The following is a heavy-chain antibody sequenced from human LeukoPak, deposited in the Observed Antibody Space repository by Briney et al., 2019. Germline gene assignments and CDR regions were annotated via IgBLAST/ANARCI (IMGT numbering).Heavy chain of an antibody. CDR2: IIPIFGTA. CDR3: ALPGGDIVVVPAAIAAFDY. V-gene: IGHV1-69*05. D-gene: IGHD2-2*02. Sequence: SVKVSCKASGGTFSSYAISWVRQAPGQGLEWMGGIIPIFGTANYAQKFQGRVTITTDESTSTAYMELSSLRSEDTAVYYCALPGGDIVVVPAAIAAFDYWGQGTLVTVSS. CDR1: GGTFSSYA. J-gene: IGHJ4*02.